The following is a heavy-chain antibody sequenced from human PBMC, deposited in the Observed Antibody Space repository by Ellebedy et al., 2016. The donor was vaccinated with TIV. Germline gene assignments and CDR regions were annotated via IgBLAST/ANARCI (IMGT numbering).Heavy chain of an antibody. D-gene: IGHD3-10*01. V-gene: IGHV4-34*01. CDR3: ARDTASRGFDY. J-gene: IGHJ4*02. Sequence: MPSETLSLTCAVYGGSFSGYYWSWIRQPPGKGLEWIGEINHSGSTNYNPSLKSRVTVSVDTSKNQFSLKLSSVTAADTAVYYCARDTASRGFDYWGQGTLVTVSS. CDR2: INHSGST. CDR1: GGSFSGYY.